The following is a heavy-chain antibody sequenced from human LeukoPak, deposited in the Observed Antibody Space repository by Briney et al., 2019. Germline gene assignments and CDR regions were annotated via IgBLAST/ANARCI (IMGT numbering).Heavy chain of an antibody. CDR3: ARDTSPSSRSSYFDALDM. V-gene: IGHV3-7*01. CDR2: INQDGTKK. D-gene: IGHD6-13*01. Sequence: PGGSLRLSCATSGFTFRNDWATWVRQAQGKGLEWVANINQDGTKKNYVDSVKGRFTISRDNTKNSLFLQMNSLRAEDTAIYYCARDTSPSSRSSYFDALDMWGQGTMVTVSS. J-gene: IGHJ3*02. CDR1: GFTFRNDW.